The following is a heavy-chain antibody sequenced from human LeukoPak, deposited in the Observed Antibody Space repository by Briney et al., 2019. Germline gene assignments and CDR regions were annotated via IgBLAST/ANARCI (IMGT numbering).Heavy chain of an antibody. J-gene: IGHJ5*02. D-gene: IGHD3-3*01. V-gene: IGHV3-30*02. CDR3: ADSDFWSGGNINWFDP. CDR1: GFTFSSYG. Sequence: GGSLRLSCAASGFTFSSYGMHWVRQAPGKGLEWVAFIHFDGSNQYYADSVKGGFTISRDNSKNTLYLQMNSLRDEDTAVYYWADSDFWSGGNINWFDPWGQGTLVTVSS. CDR2: IHFDGSNQ.